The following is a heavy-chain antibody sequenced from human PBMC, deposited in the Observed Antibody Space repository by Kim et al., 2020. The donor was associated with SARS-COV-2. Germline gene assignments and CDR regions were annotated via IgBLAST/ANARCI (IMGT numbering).Heavy chain of an antibody. CDR1: GYSFTSYW. CDR3: ARHRGRGYCSSTSCYAFGGERMDV. Sequence: GESLKISCKGSGYSFTSYWISWVRQMPGKGLEWMGRIDPSDSYTNYSPSFQGHVTISADKSISTAYLQWSSLKASDTAMYYCARHRGRGYCSSTSCYAFGGERMDVWGQGTTVTVSS. V-gene: IGHV5-10-1*01. CDR2: IDPSDSYT. D-gene: IGHD2-2*01. J-gene: IGHJ6*02.